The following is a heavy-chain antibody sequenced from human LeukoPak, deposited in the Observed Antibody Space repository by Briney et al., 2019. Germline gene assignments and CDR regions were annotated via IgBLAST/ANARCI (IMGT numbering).Heavy chain of an antibody. CDR1: GFTFSSYG. CDR3: AEERIAAAGTFLYGMDV. V-gene: IGHV3-30*18. D-gene: IGHD6-13*01. J-gene: IGHJ6*02. Sequence: GGSLRLSCAASGFTFSSYGMHWVRQAPGKGLEWVAVISYDGSNKYYADSVKGRFTISRDNSKNTLYLQMNSLRAEDTAVYYCAEERIAAAGTFLYGMDVWGQGTTVTVSS. CDR2: ISYDGSNK.